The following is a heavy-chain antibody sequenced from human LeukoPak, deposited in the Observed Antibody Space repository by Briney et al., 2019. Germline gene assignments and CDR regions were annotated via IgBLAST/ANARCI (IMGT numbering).Heavy chain of an antibody. CDR3: ARDLYVAGIDY. CDR1: GLTVSSNY. J-gene: IGHJ4*02. V-gene: IGHV3-66*01. D-gene: IGHD6-13*01. Sequence: PGGSLRLSCAASGLTVSSNYMSWVRQAPGKGLEWVSLIYSGGSTYYAGSVKGRFTISRDNSKNTLYLQMNSLRAEDTAVYYCARDLYVAGIDYWGQGTLVTVSS. CDR2: IYSGGST.